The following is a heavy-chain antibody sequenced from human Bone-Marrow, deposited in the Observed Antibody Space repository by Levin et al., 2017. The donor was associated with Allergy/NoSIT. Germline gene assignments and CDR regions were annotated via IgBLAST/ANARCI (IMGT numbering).Heavy chain of an antibody. Sequence: ASVKVSCNISGYTFTHYRISWVRQAPGQGLEWVGWISTYNGNTNYAQRLQGRVTMTSDTSTNTAYMELMSLRSDDTAVYYCARGVGATHGVFDYWGQGTLVTVSS. CDR2: ISTYNGNT. CDR3: ARGVGATHGVFDY. D-gene: IGHD1-26*01. V-gene: IGHV1-18*01. CDR1: GYTFTHYR. J-gene: IGHJ4*02.